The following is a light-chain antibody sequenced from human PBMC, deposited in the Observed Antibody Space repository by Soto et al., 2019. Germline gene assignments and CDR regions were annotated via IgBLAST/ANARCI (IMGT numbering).Light chain of an antibody. CDR3: VAWDDSLSGWV. Sequence: QPVLTQPPSVSGAPGQTVTISCTGSSSNFGAGHGVHWFQQVPGTAPKLLIYYSNRRPSGVPDRFSGSRSGTSTSLTISGLQSEDEADYYCVAWDDSLSGWVFGGGTKVTVL. CDR2: YSN. V-gene: IGLV1-40*01. CDR1: SSNFGAGHG. J-gene: IGLJ3*02.